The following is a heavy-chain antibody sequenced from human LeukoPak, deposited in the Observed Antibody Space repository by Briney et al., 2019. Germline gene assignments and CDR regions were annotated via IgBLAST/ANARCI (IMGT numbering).Heavy chain of an antibody. CDR1: GGSISSSSYY. J-gene: IGHJ5*02. CDR2: IYYSGST. CDR3: ASQYYYGSGKMLWFDP. Sequence: SENLSLTCTVSGGSISSSSYYWGWIRQPPGKGLEWIGSIYYSGSTYYNPSLKSRVTISVDTSKNQFSLKLSSVTAADTAVYYCASQYYYGSGKMLWFDPWGQGTLVTVSS. V-gene: IGHV4-39*01. D-gene: IGHD3-10*01.